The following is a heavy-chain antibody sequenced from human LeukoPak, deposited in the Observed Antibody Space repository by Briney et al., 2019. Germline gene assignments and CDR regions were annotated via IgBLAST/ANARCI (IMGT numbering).Heavy chain of an antibody. V-gene: IGHV1-2*04. CDR2: INPNSGGT. Sequence: RGASVKVSCKASGYTFTGCYMHWVRQAPGQGLEWMGWINPNSGGTNYAQKFQGWVTMTRDTSISTAYMELSRLRSDDTAVYYCARECGYCSSTSCFNWFDPWGQGTLVTVSS. CDR3: ARECGYCSSTSCFNWFDP. CDR1: GYTFTGCY. D-gene: IGHD2-2*01. J-gene: IGHJ5*02.